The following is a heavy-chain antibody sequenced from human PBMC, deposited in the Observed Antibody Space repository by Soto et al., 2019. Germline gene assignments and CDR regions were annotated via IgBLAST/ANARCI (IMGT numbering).Heavy chain of an antibody. J-gene: IGHJ2*01. CDR2: ISYDGSNK. CDR3: AKDQRRGWLHLYFDL. CDR1: GFTFSSYG. D-gene: IGHD5-12*01. Sequence: QVQLVESGGGVVQPGRSLRLSCAASGFTFSSYGMHWVRQAPGKGLEWVAVISYDGSNKYYAESVKGRFTITRDNSKNPVHLQINSLRAEDTAVYYCAKDQRRGWLHLYFDLWGRGTLVTVSS. V-gene: IGHV3-30*18.